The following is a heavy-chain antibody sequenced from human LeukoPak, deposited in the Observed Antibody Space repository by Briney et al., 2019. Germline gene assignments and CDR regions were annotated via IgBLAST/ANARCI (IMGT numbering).Heavy chain of an antibody. CDR1: GXTFRSYC. Sequence: QPGGSLRLSFAASGXTFRSYCMHWVRQDPGNGLVWVSHMNGDGSSTKYADSVKGRFTISRDNAKNTLYLQMNSLRAEDTAVYYCARTATDAFDIWGQGTMVTVSS. J-gene: IGHJ3*02. CDR2: MNGDGSST. V-gene: IGHV3-74*03. D-gene: IGHD2-21*02. CDR3: ARTATDAFDI.